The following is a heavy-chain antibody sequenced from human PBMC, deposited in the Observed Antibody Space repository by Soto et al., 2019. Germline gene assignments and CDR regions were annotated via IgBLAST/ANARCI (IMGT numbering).Heavy chain of an antibody. V-gene: IGHV5-51*03. CDR1: GYSFTSYW. J-gene: IGHJ4*02. CDR3: ARGYLATTLLQGFDY. CDR2: IYPGDSDT. D-gene: IGHD5-12*01. Sequence: EVQLVQSGAEVKKPGESLQISCQGSGYSFTSYWIGWVRQMPGKGLEWMGIIYPGDSDTRYSPSFQGQVTISADKSISTAYLQWSSLKASDTAMYYCARGYLATTLLQGFDYWGQGTLVTVSS.